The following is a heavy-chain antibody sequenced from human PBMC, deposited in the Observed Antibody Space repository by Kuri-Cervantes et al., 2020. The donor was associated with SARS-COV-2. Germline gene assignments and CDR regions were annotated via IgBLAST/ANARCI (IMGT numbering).Heavy chain of an antibody. Sequence: GESLKISCAASGFTFSAYAMSWVRQAPGRGLEWASGISDSGINTYYPDSVRGRFTISRDNSKNMLYLQMHSLRVEDTAVYYCAKARPSGGYWGQGTLVTVSS. CDR3: AKARPSGGY. CDR2: ISDSGINT. J-gene: IGHJ4*02. V-gene: IGHV3-23*01. CDR1: GFTFSAYA. D-gene: IGHD4-23*01.